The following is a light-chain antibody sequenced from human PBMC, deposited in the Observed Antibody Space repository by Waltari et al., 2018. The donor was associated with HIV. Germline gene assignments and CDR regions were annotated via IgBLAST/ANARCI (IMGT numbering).Light chain of an antibody. CDR1: SSDVGTSNY. V-gene: IGLV2-14*03. J-gene: IGLJ3*02. CDR3: GSHTTSGTWV. Sequence: QSALTQPASVSGSPGQSITISCTGTSSDVGTSNYVSWFQQRPGKAPKVLINDVTKRPSGVSNRFSASKSGNTASLTISGLQAEDEADYYCGSHTTSGTWVFGGGTKLTVL. CDR2: DVT.